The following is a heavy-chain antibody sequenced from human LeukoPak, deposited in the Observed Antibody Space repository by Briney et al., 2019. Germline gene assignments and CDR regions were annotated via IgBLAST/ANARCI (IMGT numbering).Heavy chain of an antibody. CDR1: GGSISNYY. CDR2: IYYSGST. D-gene: IGHD3-10*01. V-gene: IGHV4-59*12. J-gene: IGHJ5*02. CDR3: AREVDTMVRGVISPWFDP. Sequence: SETLSLTCTVSGGSISNYYWSWIRQPPGKGLEWIGYIYYSGSTNYNPSLKSRVTISVDTSKNQFSLKLSSVTAADTAVYYCAREVDTMVRGVISPWFDPWGQGTLVTVSS.